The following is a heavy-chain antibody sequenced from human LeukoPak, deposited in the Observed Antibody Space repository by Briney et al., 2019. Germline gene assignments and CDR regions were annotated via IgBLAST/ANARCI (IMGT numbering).Heavy chain of an antibody. CDR2: IKEDGSIK. J-gene: IGHJ4*02. CDR1: GFTFSWYW. V-gene: IGHV3-7*03. Sequence: PGVSLRLSCAASGFTFSWYWMSWVRQAPGKGLEWVANIKEDGSIKYYVDSVKGRFTISRDNSKNTLYLQMNSLRAEDTAVYYCAKVASSGWYYFDYWGQGTLVTVSS. D-gene: IGHD6-19*01. CDR3: AKVASSGWYYFDY.